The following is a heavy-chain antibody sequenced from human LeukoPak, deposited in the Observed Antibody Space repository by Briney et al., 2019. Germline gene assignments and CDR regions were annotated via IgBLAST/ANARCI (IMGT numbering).Heavy chain of an antibody. V-gene: IGHV3-23*01. Sequence: PGGSLRLSCAASGFTFSSYAMSWVRQAPGKGLEWVSAISGSGGSTYYADSVKGRFTISRDNAKNSLYLQMNSLRAEDTAVYYCARDLFSMIVVVPGARGMDVWGQGTTVTVSS. CDR3: ARDLFSMIVVVPGARGMDV. CDR1: GFTFSSYA. J-gene: IGHJ6*02. CDR2: ISGSGGST. D-gene: IGHD3-22*01.